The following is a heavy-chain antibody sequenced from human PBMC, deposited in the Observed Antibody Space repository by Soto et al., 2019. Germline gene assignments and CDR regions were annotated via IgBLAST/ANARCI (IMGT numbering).Heavy chain of an antibody. D-gene: IGHD3-10*01. J-gene: IGHJ6*03. CDR2: ISWNSGSI. CDR3: AKDIGEDYYYYMDV. V-gene: IGHV3-9*01. CDR1: GFTFDDYA. Sequence: GGSLRLSCAASGFTFDDYAMHWVRQAPGKGLEWVSGISWNSGSIGYADSVKGRFTISRDNAKNSLYLQMNSLRAEDTALYYCAKDIGEDYYYYMDVWGKGTTVTVSS.